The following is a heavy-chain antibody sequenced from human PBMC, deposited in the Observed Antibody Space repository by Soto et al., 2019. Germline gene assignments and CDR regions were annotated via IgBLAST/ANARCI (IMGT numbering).Heavy chain of an antibody. CDR1: GFTFSSYA. D-gene: IGHD4-17*01. CDR2: ISGSGGST. CDR3: ASRGDYLTFDD. Sequence: GGSLRLSCAASGFTFSSYAMSWVRQAPGKGLEWASAISGSGGSTYYADSVKGRFTISRDNSKNTLYLQMNSLRAEDTAVYYCASRGDYLTFDDWGQGTLVTVSS. J-gene: IGHJ4*02. V-gene: IGHV3-23*01.